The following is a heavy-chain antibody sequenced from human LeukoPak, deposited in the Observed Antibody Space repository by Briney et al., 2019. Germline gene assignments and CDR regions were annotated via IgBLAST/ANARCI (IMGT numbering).Heavy chain of an antibody. Sequence: GGSLRLYCAASGFTFSSYEMNWVRQAPGKGLEWVSYISSSGSTIYYADSVKGRFTISRDNAKNSLYLQMNSLRAEDTAVYYCARDRVYGGNYRFSFDYWGQGTLVTVSS. D-gene: IGHD4-23*01. CDR3: ARDRVYGGNYRFSFDY. V-gene: IGHV3-48*03. J-gene: IGHJ4*02. CDR1: GFTFSSYE. CDR2: ISSSGSTI.